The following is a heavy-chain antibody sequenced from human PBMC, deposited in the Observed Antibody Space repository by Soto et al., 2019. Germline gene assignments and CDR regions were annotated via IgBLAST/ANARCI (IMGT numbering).Heavy chain of an antibody. CDR3: AREMGTSITGTNYYYGMDV. J-gene: IGHJ6*02. CDR2: IIPIVGTA. V-gene: IGHV1-69*06. Sequence: QVQLVQSGAEVKKPGSSVKVSCKASGGTFSSYAISWVRQAPGQGLEWMGGIIPIVGTANYAQKFQGRVTITADKSTSTAYMELSSLRSEDTAVYYCAREMGTSITGTNYYYGMDVWGQGTTFTVSS. D-gene: IGHD1-20*01. CDR1: GGTFSSYA.